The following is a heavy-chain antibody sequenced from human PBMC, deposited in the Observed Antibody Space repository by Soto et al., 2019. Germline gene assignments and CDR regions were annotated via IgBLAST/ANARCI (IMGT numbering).Heavy chain of an antibody. J-gene: IGHJ6*04. Sequence: SETRSSTCTVPVGSITSTSWTWIRRPPGKGLGWIAYIYYTGISDYTPSTSYNPSLKSRVTMSADTSKRQFSLKLTSVTAADTAVYYCARGEDAFFYYGLDVWGEGITVTVSS. V-gene: IGHV4-59*01. CDR2: IYYTGISDYTPST. CDR3: ARGEDAFFYYGLDV. CDR1: VGSITSTS.